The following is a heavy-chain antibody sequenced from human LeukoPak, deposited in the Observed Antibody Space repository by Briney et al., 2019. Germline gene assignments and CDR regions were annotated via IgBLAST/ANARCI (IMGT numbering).Heavy chain of an antibody. V-gene: IGHV3-21*01. CDR1: GFTFSSYS. CDR3: ARVSVGVVPAAMDY. CDR2: ISSSSYI. Sequence: GGSLRLSCAASGFTFSSYSMNWVRQAPGKGLEWVSSISSSSYIYYADSVKGRFTISRDNAKNSLYLQMNSLRAEDTAVYYCARVSVGVVPAAMDYWGQGTLVTVSS. J-gene: IGHJ4*02. D-gene: IGHD2-2*01.